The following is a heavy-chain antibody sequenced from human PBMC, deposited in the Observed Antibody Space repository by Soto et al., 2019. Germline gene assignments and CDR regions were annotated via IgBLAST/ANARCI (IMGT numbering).Heavy chain of an antibody. D-gene: IGHD5-12*01. Sequence: QVQLVESEGGLVKPGGSLRLSCVASGLSFSGYYMSWIRQAPGKGLEWVSHISSSGGVIYYADSVKGRFTISRDNAKNSLYLQMNSLRVEDTALYYCARDSIIDYWGQGTLVTVSS. V-gene: IGHV3-11*01. CDR3: ARDSIIDY. J-gene: IGHJ4*02. CDR2: ISSSGGVI. CDR1: GLSFSGYY.